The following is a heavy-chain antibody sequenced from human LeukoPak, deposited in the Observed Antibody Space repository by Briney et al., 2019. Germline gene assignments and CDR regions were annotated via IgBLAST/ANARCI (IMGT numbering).Heavy chain of an antibody. Sequence: GGSLRLSCAASGFTVSSNYMSWVRQAPGKGLVWVSRMNTDGTRIDYADSVKGRFTISRDNAKDTLYLQMNSLGVEDTAVYFRASDFTGRDDYWGQGTLVSVSS. CDR2: MNTDGTRI. V-gene: IGHV3-74*01. CDR1: GFTVSSNY. J-gene: IGHJ4*02. D-gene: IGHD2-8*02. CDR3: ASDFTGRDDY.